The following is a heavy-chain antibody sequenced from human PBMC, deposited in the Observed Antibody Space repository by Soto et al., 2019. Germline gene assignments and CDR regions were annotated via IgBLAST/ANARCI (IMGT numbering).Heavy chain of an antibody. CDR2: VTGGGHTT. CDR1: GFTFSSHA. D-gene: IGHD3-10*01. V-gene: IGHV3-23*01. CDR3: ASSSGDLDVYGMDI. Sequence: GGSLRLSCAASGFTFSSHAMTWVRQAPGKGLEWVSTVTGGGHTTYNADSVNGRFTISRDNSKNTLYLQMNNLRAEDTAIYYCASSSGDLDVYGMDIWGPGTTVTVSS. J-gene: IGHJ6*02.